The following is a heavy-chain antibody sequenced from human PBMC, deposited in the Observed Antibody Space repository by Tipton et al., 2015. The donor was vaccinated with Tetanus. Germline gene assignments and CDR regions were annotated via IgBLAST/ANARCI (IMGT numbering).Heavy chain of an antibody. D-gene: IGHD6-13*01. J-gene: IGHJ6*02. V-gene: IGHV3-33*01. CDR3: ARGTSIAADYYYYGMDV. Sequence: SGFTFSSYGMHWVRQAPGKRLEWVAVIWYDGSNKYYADSVKGRFTISRDNSKNTLYLQMNSLRAEDTAVYYCARGTSIAADYYYYGMDVWGQRTTVTVSS. CDR1: GFTFSSYG. CDR2: IWYDGSNK.